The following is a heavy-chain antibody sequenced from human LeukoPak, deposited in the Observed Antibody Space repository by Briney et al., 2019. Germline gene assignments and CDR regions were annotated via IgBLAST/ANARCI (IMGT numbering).Heavy chain of an antibody. V-gene: IGHV3-30*02. CDR1: GFTFSSYG. J-gene: IGHJ4*02. CDR3: AKEGGVVVGGFFDY. Sequence: GGSLRLSCAASGFTFSSYGMHWVRQAPGKGLEWVAFIRYDGSNKYYADSVKGRFTISRDNSKNTLYLQMNSLRAEDTAVYYCAKEGGVVVGGFFDYWGQGTLVTVSS. D-gene: IGHD3-22*01. CDR2: IRYDGSNK.